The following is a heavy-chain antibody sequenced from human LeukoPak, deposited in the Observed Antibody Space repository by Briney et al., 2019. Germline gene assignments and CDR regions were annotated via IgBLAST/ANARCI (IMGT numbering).Heavy chain of an antibody. CDR1: GGSFSGYY. Sequence: SETLSLTCTVSGGSFSGYYWNWIRQPPGKGLEWIGEIDHSGSTNHNPSVESRVTTSVDTSKNQFSLRLSSVTAADTAVYYCARGSSTRNWYFDLWGRGTLVTVSS. V-gene: IGHV4-34*01. CDR2: IDHSGST. CDR3: ARGSSTRNWYFDL. J-gene: IGHJ2*01.